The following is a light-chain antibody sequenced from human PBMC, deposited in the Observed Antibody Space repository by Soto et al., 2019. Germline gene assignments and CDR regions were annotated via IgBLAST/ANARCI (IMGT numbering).Light chain of an antibody. CDR3: SSYAGAVV. Sequence: QSALTQPASVSGSPGQSTTISCTSYNLVSWYQHHPGKAPKLMIYEGSNRPSGVSDRFFGSKSGNTASLTISGLQAEDEADYYCSSYAGAVVFGGGTKLTVL. J-gene: IGLJ2*01. CDR1: SYNL. V-gene: IGLV2-23*01. CDR2: EGS.